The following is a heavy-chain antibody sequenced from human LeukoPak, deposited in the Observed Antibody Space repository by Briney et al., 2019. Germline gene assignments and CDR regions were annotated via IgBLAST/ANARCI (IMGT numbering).Heavy chain of an antibody. V-gene: IGHV1-18*01. Sequence: AAVKVSCKACGYTFTSYVSSGVGQAPGQGGEWMGWISAYNGNTNYLRKLWGRVAMTPDTSTSTAYMELWSRRSVGTAGCFCARDLLWFGELFDGGDYWGQGTLVTVSS. CDR2: ISAYNGNT. D-gene: IGHD3-10*01. J-gene: IGHJ4*02. CDR1: GYTFTSYV. CDR3: ARDLLWFGELFDGGDY.